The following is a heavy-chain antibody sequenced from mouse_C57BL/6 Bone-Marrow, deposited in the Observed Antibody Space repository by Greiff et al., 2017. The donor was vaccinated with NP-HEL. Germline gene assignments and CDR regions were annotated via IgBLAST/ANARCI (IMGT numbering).Heavy chain of an antibody. Sequence: VQLQQSGAELVKPGASVKLSCTASGFNIKDYYMHWVKQRTEQGLEWIGRIDPEDGETKYAPKFKGKATITADKSSNTAYLQLSSLTSEDTAVYYCARNYYGSSFYAMDDWGQGTSVTVSS. V-gene: IGHV14-2*01. D-gene: IGHD1-1*01. J-gene: IGHJ4*01. CDR3: ARNYYGSSFYAMDD. CDR1: GFNIKDYY. CDR2: IDPEDGET.